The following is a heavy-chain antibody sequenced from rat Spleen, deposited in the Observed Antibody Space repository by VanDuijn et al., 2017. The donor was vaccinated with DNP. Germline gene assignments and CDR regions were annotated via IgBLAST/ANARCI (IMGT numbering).Heavy chain of an antibody. CDR3: ARWTRYFDY. Sequence: VQLKESGPGLVQPSQSLSLTCSVTGYSITSNYWGWIRKFPGNKLEYIGHISYSGSTNYNPSLKSRRSITRDTSKNHFLLHLNSVTTEDTATYYCARWTRYFDYWGQGIMVTVSS. D-gene: IGHD1-7*01. CDR2: ISYSGST. J-gene: IGHJ2*01. V-gene: IGHV3-1*01. CDR1: GYSITSNY.